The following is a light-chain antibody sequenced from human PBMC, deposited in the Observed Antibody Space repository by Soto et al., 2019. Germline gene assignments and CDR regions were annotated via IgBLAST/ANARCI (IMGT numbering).Light chain of an antibody. J-gene: IGKJ5*01. CDR2: DTS. Sequence: EIVMTQSPATLSVSPGERATLSCRASQSVSSYLAWYQQKPGQAPRLLIYDTSKRATGIPARFSGSGSGTDFTLTISRLEPEDFAVYYCKQYGSSPITFGQGTRLEIK. CDR1: QSVSSY. CDR3: KQYGSSPIT. V-gene: IGKV3-20*01.